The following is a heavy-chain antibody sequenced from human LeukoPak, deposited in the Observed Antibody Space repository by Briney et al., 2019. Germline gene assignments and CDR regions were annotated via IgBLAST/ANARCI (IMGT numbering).Heavy chain of an antibody. D-gene: IGHD2-21*02. Sequence: SVKVSCKASGFTFTSSAMQWVRQARGQRLEWIGWIVVGSGNTNYAQKFQERVTITRDMSTSTAYMELSRLGSEDTAVYYCAADLISYCGGDCYPLGAFDIWGQGTMVTVSS. J-gene: IGHJ3*02. CDR1: GFTFTSSA. CDR2: IVVGSGNT. V-gene: IGHV1-58*02. CDR3: AADLISYCGGDCYPLGAFDI.